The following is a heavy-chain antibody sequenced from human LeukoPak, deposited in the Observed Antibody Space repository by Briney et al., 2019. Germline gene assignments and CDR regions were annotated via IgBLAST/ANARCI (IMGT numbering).Heavy chain of an antibody. CDR1: GFTFSSYS. Sequence: GGSLRLSCAASGFTFSSYSMNWVRQAAGKGLEWVSSISSSSSYIYYADSVKGRFTISRDNAKNSLYLQMNSLRAEDTAVYYCARDLDYGDYVDYWGQGTLVTVSS. CDR2: ISSSSSYI. CDR3: ARDLDYGDYVDY. J-gene: IGHJ4*02. D-gene: IGHD4-17*01. V-gene: IGHV3-21*01.